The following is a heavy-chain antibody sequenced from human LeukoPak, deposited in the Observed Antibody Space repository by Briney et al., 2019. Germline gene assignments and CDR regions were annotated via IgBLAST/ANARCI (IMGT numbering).Heavy chain of an antibody. CDR3: AMDATPPSITY. Sequence: GGSMRLSCAASGFTFSSYWMHWVRQAPGKGLVWVSRINSDGSSTSYADSVKGRFTISRDNAKNTLYLQMNSLRAEDTAVYYCAMDATPPSITYWGQGTLVTVSS. CDR1: GFTFSSYW. J-gene: IGHJ4*02. V-gene: IGHV3-74*01. D-gene: IGHD2-15*01. CDR2: INSDGSST.